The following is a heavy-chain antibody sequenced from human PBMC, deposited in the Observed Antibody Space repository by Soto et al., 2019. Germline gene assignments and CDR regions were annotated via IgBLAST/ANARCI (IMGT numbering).Heavy chain of an antibody. CDR2: IYYSGST. CDR1: GGSISSGDYY. V-gene: IGHV4-30-4*01. Sequence: SETLSLTCTVSGGSISSGDYYWSWIRQPPGKGLEWIGYIYYSGSTYYNPSLKSRVTISVDTSKNQFSLKLSSVTAADTAVYYCARTGVYYYVMDVWGQGTTVTVSS. J-gene: IGHJ6*02. CDR3: ARTGVYYYVMDV.